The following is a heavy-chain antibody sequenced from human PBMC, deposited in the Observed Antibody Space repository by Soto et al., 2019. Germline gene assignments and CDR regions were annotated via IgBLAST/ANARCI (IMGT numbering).Heavy chain of an antibody. CDR1: GYTFSSYS. D-gene: IGHD2-15*01. V-gene: IGHV5-51*01. CDR3: PRIGSSYNPFDY. J-gene: IGHJ4*02. Sequence: PGESLKISCEGSGYTFSSYSIGWVRQMPGKGLEWMGIIYPDDSDTRYSPSFRGQVTISVDKSISRAYLQWSSLKASDSAMYFCPRIGSSYNPFDYWGRGTMVTVYS. CDR2: IYPDDSDT.